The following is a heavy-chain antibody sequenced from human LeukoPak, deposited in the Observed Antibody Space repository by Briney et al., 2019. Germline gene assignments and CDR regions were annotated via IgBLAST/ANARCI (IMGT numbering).Heavy chain of an antibody. CDR1: GYSISSGYY. CDR2: IYHSGST. Sequence: PSETLSLTCAVSGYSISSGYYWGWIRPPPGKGLEWIGSIYHSGSTYYNPSLKSRVTISVDTSKNQFSLKPSSVTAADTAVYYCASSDYYDSSGSFDYWGQGTLVTVSS. CDR3: ASSDYYDSSGSFDY. V-gene: IGHV4-38-2*01. J-gene: IGHJ4*02. D-gene: IGHD3-22*01.